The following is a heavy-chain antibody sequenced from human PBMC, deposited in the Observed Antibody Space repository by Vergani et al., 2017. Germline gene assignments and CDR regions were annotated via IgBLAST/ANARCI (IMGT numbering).Heavy chain of an antibody. CDR2: ISSSSYI. V-gene: IGHV3-21*01. Sequence: EVQLVESGGGLVKPGGSLRLSCAASGFTFSSYSMNWVRQAPGKGLEWVSSISSSSYIYYADSVKGRFTISRDNAKNSLYLQMNSLRAEDTAVYYCARGVAAAGGDYWGQGTLVTVSS. J-gene: IGHJ4*02. CDR3: ARGVAAAGGDY. D-gene: IGHD6-13*01. CDR1: GFTFSSYS.